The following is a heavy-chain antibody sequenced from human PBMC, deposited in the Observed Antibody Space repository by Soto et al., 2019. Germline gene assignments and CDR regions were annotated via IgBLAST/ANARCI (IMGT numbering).Heavy chain of an antibody. Sequence: PGGSLRLSCAASGFTFSSYAMSWVRQAPGKGLEWVSAISGSGGSTYYADSVKGRFTISRDNSKNTLYLQMDSLRAEDTAVYYCAKRQQLRRGFDPWGQGTLVTVSS. V-gene: IGHV3-23*01. CDR3: AKRQQLRRGFDP. CDR2: ISGSGGST. J-gene: IGHJ5*02. CDR1: GFTFSSYA. D-gene: IGHD6-13*01.